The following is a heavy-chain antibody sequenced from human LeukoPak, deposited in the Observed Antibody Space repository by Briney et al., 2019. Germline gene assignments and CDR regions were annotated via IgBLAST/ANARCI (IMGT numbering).Heavy chain of an antibody. CDR1: GGSISSYY. J-gene: IGHJ5*02. CDR3: ARVYGSGSPYNWFDP. D-gene: IGHD3-10*01. CDR2: IYYSGST. Sequence: SETLSLTCTVSGGSISSYYWSWIRQPPGKGLEWIGYIYYSGSTNYNPSLKSRVTISVDKSKNQFSLKLSSVTAADTAVYYCARVYGSGSPYNWFDPWGQGTLVTVSS. V-gene: IGHV4-59*12.